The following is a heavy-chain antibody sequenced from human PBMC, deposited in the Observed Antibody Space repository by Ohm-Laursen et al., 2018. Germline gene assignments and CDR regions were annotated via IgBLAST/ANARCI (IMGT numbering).Heavy chain of an antibody. CDR2: IYPGDSDT. D-gene: IGHD4-23*01. CDR3: ASPGGYGGNPGNLDAFDI. V-gene: IGHV5-51*03. Sequence: GESLKISCKGSGYSFTSYWIGWVRQMPGKGLEWMGIIYPGDSDTRYSPSFQGQVTISADKSISTAYLQWSSLKASDTAMYYCASPGGYGGNPGNLDAFDIWGQGTMVTVSS. J-gene: IGHJ3*02. CDR1: GYSFTSYW.